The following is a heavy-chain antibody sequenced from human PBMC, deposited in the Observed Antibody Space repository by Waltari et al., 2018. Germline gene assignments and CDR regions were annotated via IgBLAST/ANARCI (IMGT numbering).Heavy chain of an antibody. CDR2: ISYDGSNK. CDR1: GFTFSSYD. J-gene: IGHJ4*02. D-gene: IGHD6-13*01. CDR3: AREGSSWATFDY. V-gene: IGHV3-30-3*01. Sequence: QVQLVESGGGVVRPGRSLRLSCAASGFTFSSYDWQWFRQAPGKGLEWVAVISYDGSNKYYADSVKGRFTISRDNSKNTLYLQMNSLRAEDTAVYYCAREGSSWATFDYWGQGTLVTVSS.